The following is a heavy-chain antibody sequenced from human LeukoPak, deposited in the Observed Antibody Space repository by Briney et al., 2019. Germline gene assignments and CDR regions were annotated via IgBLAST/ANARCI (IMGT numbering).Heavy chain of an antibody. CDR3: ARDYDYANWFDP. J-gene: IGHJ5*02. CDR2: LSSLGTHL. Sequence: GGAVRPSCVASGFTLSTYSMNWVRPPPGKRLEWGTSLSSLGTHLNYAASVKCRFTVSRDKAYNSLYLQMDSRRVEDTAFYYCARDYDYANWFDPWGQGSLVTVSS. D-gene: IGHD4/OR15-4a*01. CDR1: GFTLSTYS. V-gene: IGHV3-21*01.